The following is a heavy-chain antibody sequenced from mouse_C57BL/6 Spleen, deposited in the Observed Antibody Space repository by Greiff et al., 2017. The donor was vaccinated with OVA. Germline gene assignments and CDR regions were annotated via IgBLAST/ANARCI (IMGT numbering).Heavy chain of an antibody. Sequence: QVQLKESGPGLVQPSQSLSITCTVSGFSLTSYGVHWVRQSPGKGLEWLGVIWSGGSTDYNAAFISRLSISKDNSKSQVFFKMNSQQADDTAIYYCASYYDYVYYYAMDYWGQGTSVTVSS. CDR2: IWSGGST. V-gene: IGHV2-2*01. CDR1: GFSLTSYG. CDR3: ASYYDYVYYYAMDY. D-gene: IGHD2-4*01. J-gene: IGHJ4*01.